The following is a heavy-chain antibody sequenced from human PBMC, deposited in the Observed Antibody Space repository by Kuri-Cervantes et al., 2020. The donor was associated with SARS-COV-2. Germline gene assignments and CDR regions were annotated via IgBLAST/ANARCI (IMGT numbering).Heavy chain of an antibody. Sequence: ASVKVSCKASGYTFTSYDINWVRQATGQGLEWMGWMNPNSGNTGYAQKFQGRVTMTRNTSISTAYMELSSLRSEDTAVYYCARRGSSSWTHYYYYGMDVWGQGTTVTVSS. V-gene: IGHV1-8*01. CDR1: GYTFTSYD. CDR2: MNPNSGNT. D-gene: IGHD2-2*01. CDR3: ARRGSSSWTHYYYYGMDV. J-gene: IGHJ6*02.